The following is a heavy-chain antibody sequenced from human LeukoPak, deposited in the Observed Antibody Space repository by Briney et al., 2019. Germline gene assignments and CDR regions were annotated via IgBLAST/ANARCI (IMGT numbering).Heavy chain of an antibody. CDR2: INPSGGST. Sequence: ASVKVSCKASGYTFTSYYMHWVRQAPGQGLEWVGIINPSGGSTSYAQKFQGRVTMTRDMSTSTVYMELSSLRSEDTAVYYCARDGSSSSPYYYYYMDVWGKGTTVTVSS. CDR3: ARDGSSSSPYYYYYMDV. V-gene: IGHV1-46*01. CDR1: GYTFTSYY. J-gene: IGHJ6*03. D-gene: IGHD6-6*01.